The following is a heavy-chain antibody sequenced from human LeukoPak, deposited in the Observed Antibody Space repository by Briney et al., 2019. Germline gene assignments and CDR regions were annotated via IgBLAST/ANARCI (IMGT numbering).Heavy chain of an antibody. CDR3: AHTYTAMVYNWFDP. V-gene: IGHV2-5*02. D-gene: IGHD5-18*01. CDR1: GFSLSTSGVG. J-gene: IGHJ5*02. Sequence: SGPTLVKPTQTLTLTCTFSGFSLSTSGVGVGWIRQPPGKALERLALIYWDDDKRYSPSLKSRLTITKDTSKNQVVLTMTNMDPVDTATYYCAHTYTAMVYNWFDPWGQGTLVTVSS. CDR2: IYWDDDK.